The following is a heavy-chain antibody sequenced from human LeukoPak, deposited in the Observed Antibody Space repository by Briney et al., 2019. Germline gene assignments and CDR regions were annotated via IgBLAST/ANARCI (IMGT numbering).Heavy chain of an antibody. CDR3: ARHDAARRRLVRFVP. CDR2: IYPGDSDA. V-gene: IGHV5-51*01. J-gene: IGHJ5*02. Sequence: GESLKISCKASGYGFNNYWIAWVRQVPGKGLEWMGFIYPGDSDANYSPYFEGQITISADKSIKTAYLEWSSLRASDTAMYYCARHDAARRRLVRFVPWGQGTQVIVS. CDR1: GYGFNNYW. D-gene: IGHD6-25*01.